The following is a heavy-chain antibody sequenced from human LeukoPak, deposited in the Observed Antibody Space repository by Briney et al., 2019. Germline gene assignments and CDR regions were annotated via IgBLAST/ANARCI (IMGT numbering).Heavy chain of an antibody. CDR3: ARDAGWSLDP. CDR2: IRNKANSYII. V-gene: IGHV3-72*01. D-gene: IGHD3-3*01. CDR1: GFTFSNAW. J-gene: IGHJ5*02. Sequence: GGSLRLSCAASGFTFSNAWMSWVRQAPGKGLEWVGRIRNKANSYIIEDAASVRGRFTISRDDSKNSLFLQMNGLRAEDTAVYYCARDAGWSLDPWGQGTLVTVSS.